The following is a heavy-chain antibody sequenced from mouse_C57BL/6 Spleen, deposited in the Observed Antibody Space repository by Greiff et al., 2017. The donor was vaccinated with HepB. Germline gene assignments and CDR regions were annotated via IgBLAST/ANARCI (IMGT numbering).Heavy chain of an antibody. CDR3: ARRYYGNYDAMDY. D-gene: IGHD2-1*01. V-gene: IGHV14-2*01. Sequence: VQLQQSGAELVKPGASVKLSCTASGFNIKDYYMHWVKQRTEQGLEWIGRIDPEDGETKYAPEFQGKATITADTSSNTAYLQLSSLTSEDTAVYYCARRYYGNYDAMDYWGQGTSVTVSS. CDR1: GFNIKDYY. CDR2: IDPEDGET. J-gene: IGHJ4*01.